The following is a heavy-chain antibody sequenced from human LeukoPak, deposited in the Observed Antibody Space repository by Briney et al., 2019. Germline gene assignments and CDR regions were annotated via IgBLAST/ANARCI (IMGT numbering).Heavy chain of an antibody. Sequence: SETLSLTCTVSGGSISSYYWSWIRQPPGKGLEWIGYIYYSGSTNYNPSLRSRVTISVDTSKNQFSLKLSSVTAADTAVYYCARDRIQLWSDGRYYHYGMDVWGQGTTVTVSS. CDR3: ARDRIQLWSDGRYYHYGMDV. J-gene: IGHJ6*02. V-gene: IGHV4-59*01. CDR2: IYYSGST. D-gene: IGHD5-18*01. CDR1: GGSISSYY.